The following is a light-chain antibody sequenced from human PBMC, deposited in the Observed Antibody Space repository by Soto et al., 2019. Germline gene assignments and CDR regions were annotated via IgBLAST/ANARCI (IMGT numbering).Light chain of an antibody. V-gene: IGLV1-40*01. Sequence: QPVLTQPPSLSGPPGQRVTISCTGSSSNIGAGYDVHWYQQLPGTAPKLLIYGNSNRPSGVPDRFSGSKSGTSASLAITGLQAEDEADYYCQSYDSSLSGAVFGGGTQLTVL. J-gene: IGLJ7*01. CDR2: GNS. CDR1: SSNIGAGYD. CDR3: QSYDSSLSGAV.